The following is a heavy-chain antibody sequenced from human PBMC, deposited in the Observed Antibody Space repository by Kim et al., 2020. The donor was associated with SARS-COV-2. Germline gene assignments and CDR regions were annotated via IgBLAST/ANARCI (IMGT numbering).Heavy chain of an antibody. CDR2: IKYDGSEK. CDR3: AKRFSSSRPTIRSMDV. J-gene: IGHJ6*03. Sequence: GGSLRLSCAASGFSFSSYWMTWVRQAPGKGLEWVANIKYDGSEKYYVVSVKGRFTVSRDNAKNSLYLQMDSLRAEDTAVYYCAKRFSSSRPTIRSMDVWG. CDR1: GFSFSSYW. D-gene: IGHD6-13*01. V-gene: IGHV3-7*01.